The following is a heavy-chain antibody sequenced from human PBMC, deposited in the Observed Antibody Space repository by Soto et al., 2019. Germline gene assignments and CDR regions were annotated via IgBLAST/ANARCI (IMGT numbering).Heavy chain of an antibody. J-gene: IGHJ6*02. D-gene: IGHD2-15*01. CDR2: IIPIFGTA. CDR3: AVRTMTSTYYSQERRYYYGMDV. Sequence: QVQLVQSGAEVKKPGSSVKVSCKASGGTFSSYAISWVRQAPGQGLEWMGGIIPIFGTANYAQKFQGRVTIAADESTSAAYMELSSIRSEDTAVYYGAVRTMTSTYYSQERRYYYGMDVWGQGTTVTVSS. CDR1: GGTFSSYA. V-gene: IGHV1-69*01.